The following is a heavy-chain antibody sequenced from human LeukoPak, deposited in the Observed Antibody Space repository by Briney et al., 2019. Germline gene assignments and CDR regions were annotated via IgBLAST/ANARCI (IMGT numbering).Heavy chain of an antibody. J-gene: IGHJ3*01. CDR2: IYSGGST. D-gene: IGHD1-1*01. CDR1: GLTVSINY. V-gene: IGHV3-53*01. CDR3: ARGWVLATGAFAL. Sequence: GGSLRLSCAASGLTVSINYMAWVRQAPGKGLEWVSVIYSGGSTYYADSVKGRFTISRDNSKNTVYLQMNSLRAEDTAVYYCARGWVLATGAFALWGQGTMVTVSS.